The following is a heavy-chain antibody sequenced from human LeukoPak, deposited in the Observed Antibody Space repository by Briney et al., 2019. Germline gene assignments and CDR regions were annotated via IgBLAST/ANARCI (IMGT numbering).Heavy chain of an antibody. CDR3: AKGPVSAIVGATTLDY. CDR1: GFTFSSIA. Sequence: PGGSLSLPCAASGFTFSSIAMSWVRRAPGRGRGWVSAFSSGGGRTHYADSVKGRFTFPRDNSKNTVYLQMNSLRVEDTAVYYCAKGPVSAIVGATTLDYWGQGTLVTVSS. J-gene: IGHJ4*02. D-gene: IGHD1-26*01. V-gene: IGHV3-23*01. CDR2: FSSGGGRT.